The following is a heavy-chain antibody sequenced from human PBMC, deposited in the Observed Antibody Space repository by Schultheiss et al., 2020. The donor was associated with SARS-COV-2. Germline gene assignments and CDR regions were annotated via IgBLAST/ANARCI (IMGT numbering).Heavy chain of an antibody. CDR1: GGSISSSSYY. CDR2: IYYSGST. D-gene: IGHD3-10*01. J-gene: IGHJ6*03. V-gene: IGHV4-61*05. CDR3: ARVSYYGSGSYGYYYYMDV. Sequence: SQTLSLTCTVSGGSISSSSYYWGWIRQPPGKGLEWIGYIYYSGSTNYNPSLKSRVTISVDTSKNQYSLKLSSVTAADTAVYYCARVSYYGSGSYGYYYYMDVWGKGTTVTVSS.